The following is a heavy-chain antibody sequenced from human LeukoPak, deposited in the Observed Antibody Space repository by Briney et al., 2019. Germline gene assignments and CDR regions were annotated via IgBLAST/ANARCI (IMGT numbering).Heavy chain of an antibody. CDR2: IYYSGST. V-gene: IGHV4-30-4*01. D-gene: IGHD1-26*01. CDR1: GGASSSGDYY. J-gene: IGHJ3*02. CDR3: ARVVGFVAAIDAFDI. Sequence: TSQTLALTCTVSGGASSSGDYYWSWIRQPPGKGLEWIGYIYYSGSTYYNPSLKSRVTISVDTSKNQFSLKLSSVTAADTAVYYCARVVGFVAAIDAFDIWGQGTMVTVSS.